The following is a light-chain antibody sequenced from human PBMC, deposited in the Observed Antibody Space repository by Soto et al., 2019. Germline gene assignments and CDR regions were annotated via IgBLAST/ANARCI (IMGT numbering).Light chain of an antibody. CDR3: QQYTYWPPYT. J-gene: IGKJ2*01. CDR2: GAS. V-gene: IGKV3-15*01. Sequence: EIVMTQSPATLSVSPGERATLSCRASQSVRSNLAWYQQKPGQAPTLLIYGASTRATGIPARFSGSGSGTEFTLTISSLQSEDFAVYYCQQYTYWPPYTFGQGTKLEIK. CDR1: QSVRSN.